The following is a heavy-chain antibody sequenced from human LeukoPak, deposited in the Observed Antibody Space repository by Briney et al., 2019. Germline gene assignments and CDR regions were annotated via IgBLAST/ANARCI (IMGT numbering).Heavy chain of an antibody. Sequence: GASVKVSCKASGGTFSIFSINWVRQAPGQGLEWMGRIIPIFGTANYAQKFQGRVTITRDKSTSTAYMELSSLRSEDTAVYYGARAPYVLGIDAFDIWGQGTMVTVSS. J-gene: IGHJ3*02. D-gene: IGHD7-27*01. V-gene: IGHV1-69*08. CDR2: IIPIFGTA. CDR1: GGTFSIFS. CDR3: ARAPYVLGIDAFDI.